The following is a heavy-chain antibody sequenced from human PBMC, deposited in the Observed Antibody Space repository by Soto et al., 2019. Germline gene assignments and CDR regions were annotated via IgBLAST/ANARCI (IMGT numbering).Heavy chain of an antibody. D-gene: IGHD2-15*01. CDR3: ARDGRIRRPDWYFDL. CDR2: ISGSGGST. V-gene: IGHV3-23*01. Sequence: PGGSLRLSCAASGFTFSSYAMSWVRQAPGKGLEWVSAISGSGGSTYYADSVKGRFTISRDNSKNSLYLQMNSLRAEDTAVYYCARDGRIRRPDWYFDLWGRGTLVTVSS. CDR1: GFTFSSYA. J-gene: IGHJ2*01.